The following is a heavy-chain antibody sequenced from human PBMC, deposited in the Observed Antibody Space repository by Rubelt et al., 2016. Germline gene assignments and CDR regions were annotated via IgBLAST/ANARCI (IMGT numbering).Heavy chain of an antibody. CDR1: GFTFTNAW. D-gene: IGHD2-21*02. CDR3: ITDPGDWPDY. Sequence: RLSCAVSGFTFTNAWMNWVRQAPGKGLEWVARIKRTTEDGTTDYAAPVKGRFSISRDDSKNTLYLHMNGLKTEDTAVYYCITDPGDWPDYWGQGTLVVVSS. J-gene: IGHJ4*02. V-gene: IGHV3-15*07. CDR2: IKRTTEDGTT.